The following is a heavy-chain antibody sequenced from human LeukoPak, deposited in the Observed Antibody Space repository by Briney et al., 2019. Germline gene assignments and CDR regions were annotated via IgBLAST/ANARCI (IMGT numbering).Heavy chain of an antibody. J-gene: IGHJ4*02. CDR1: GFTFSSYA. Sequence: PGGTLRLSCAASGFTFSSYAMHWVRQAPGKGLEWVAVISYDGSNKYYADSVKGRFTISRDNSKNTLYLQMNSLRAEDTAVYYCARGAAVAGNFDYWGQGTLVTVSS. CDR2: ISYDGSNK. V-gene: IGHV3-30*04. D-gene: IGHD6-19*01. CDR3: ARGAAVAGNFDY.